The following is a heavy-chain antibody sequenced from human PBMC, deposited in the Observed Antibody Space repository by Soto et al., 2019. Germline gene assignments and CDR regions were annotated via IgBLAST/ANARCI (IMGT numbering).Heavy chain of an antibody. Sequence: PSQTLSLTCAISGDSVSSNSAAWNCIRQSPSRGLEWLGRTYYRSKWYNDYAVSVKSRITINPDTSKNQFSLQLNSVTPEDTAVYYCASSWGSSSSYWFDPWGQGTLVTVSS. CDR3: ASSWGSSSSYWFDP. CDR2: TYYRSKWYN. V-gene: IGHV6-1*01. D-gene: IGHD6-6*01. CDR1: GDSVSSNSAA. J-gene: IGHJ5*02.